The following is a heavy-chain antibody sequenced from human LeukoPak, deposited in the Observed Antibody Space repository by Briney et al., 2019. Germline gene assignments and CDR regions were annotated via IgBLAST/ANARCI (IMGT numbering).Heavy chain of an antibody. Sequence: GGSLRLSCAASGFTFSSYAMHWVRQAPGKGLEYVSAISSNGGSTYYANSVKGRFTISIDNSKNTLYLQMNSLRAEDTAVYYCARDSRLTTVDYWGQGTLVTVSS. CDR3: ARDSRLTTVDY. V-gene: IGHV3-64*01. CDR2: ISSNGGST. J-gene: IGHJ4*02. CDR1: GFTFSSYA. D-gene: IGHD4-11*01.